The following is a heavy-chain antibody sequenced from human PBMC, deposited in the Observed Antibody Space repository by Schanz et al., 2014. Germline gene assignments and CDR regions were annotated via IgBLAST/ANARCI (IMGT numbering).Heavy chain of an antibody. V-gene: IGHV1-69*04. D-gene: IGHD2-2*02. CDR2: IIPILGIA. CDR3: ASTYCSSTSCYTGYYYMDV. J-gene: IGHJ6*03. CDR1: GYTFSDYY. Sequence: QVQLVQSGAEVKKPGASVKVSCKASGYTFSDYYIHWVRQAPGQGLEWMGRIIPILGIANYAQNFQGRVTITADKSTSTAYMELTSLRSEDTAVYYCASTYCSSTSCYTGYYYMDVWGKGTTVTVSS.